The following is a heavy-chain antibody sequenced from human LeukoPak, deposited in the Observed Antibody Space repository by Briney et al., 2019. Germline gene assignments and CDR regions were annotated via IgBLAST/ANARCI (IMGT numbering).Heavy chain of an antibody. CDR2: IYYSGST. CDR3: ASRPNMVRGVVFDY. CDR1: GGSISSGDYY. Sequence: SETLSLTCTVSGGSISSGDYYWSWIRQPPGKGLEWIGYIYYSGSTYYNPSLKSRVTISVDTSKNQFSLKLSSVTAADTAVYYCASRPNMVRGVVFDYWGQGTLVTVSS. D-gene: IGHD3-10*01. V-gene: IGHV4-30-4*01. J-gene: IGHJ4*02.